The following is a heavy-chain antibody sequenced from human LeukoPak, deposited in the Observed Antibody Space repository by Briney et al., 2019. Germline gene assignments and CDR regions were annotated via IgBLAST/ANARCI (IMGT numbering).Heavy chain of an antibody. CDR2: IKQDGSEK. V-gene: IGHV3-7*01. J-gene: IGHJ5*02. CDR1: GFTFSSYW. CDR3: ARASCGGGTCYDSRGWFDP. D-gene: IGHD2-15*01. Sequence: GGSLRLSCAASGFTFSSYWMSWVRQAPGKGLEWVANIKQDGSEKYYVDSVKGRFTISRDNAKNSLYLQMNSLRAEDTAVYYCARASCGGGTCYDSRGWFDPWGQGTLVTVSS.